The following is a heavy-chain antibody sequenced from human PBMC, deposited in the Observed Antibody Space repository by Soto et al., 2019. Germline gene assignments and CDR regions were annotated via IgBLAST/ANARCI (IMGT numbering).Heavy chain of an antibody. Sequence: PGGSLRLSCISSGFTFRTYTMNWVRQAPGKGLEWVSGIRGFSPYTFYAESVRGRFTISRDNVKNSLFLQMDSLRAEDTAVYYCASDRGYDAHDYYYNAMDVWGQGTTVTVSS. CDR1: GFTFRTYT. J-gene: IGHJ6*02. D-gene: IGHD3-10*01. CDR2: IRGFSPYT. CDR3: ASDRGYDAHDYYYNAMDV. V-gene: IGHV3-21*01.